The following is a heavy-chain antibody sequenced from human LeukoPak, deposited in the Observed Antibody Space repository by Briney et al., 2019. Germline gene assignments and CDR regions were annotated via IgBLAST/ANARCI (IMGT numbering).Heavy chain of an antibody. Sequence: SETLSLTCTVSGGSISSTSYYWGWIRQPPGTGLEWIGEIYHSGSTNYNPSLKSRVTISVDKSKNQFSLKLSSVTAADTAVYYCAGHYYDSSGQGYWGQGTLVTVSS. CDR3: AGHYYDSSGQGY. V-gene: IGHV4-39*07. J-gene: IGHJ4*02. D-gene: IGHD3-22*01. CDR1: GGSISSTSYY. CDR2: IYHSGST.